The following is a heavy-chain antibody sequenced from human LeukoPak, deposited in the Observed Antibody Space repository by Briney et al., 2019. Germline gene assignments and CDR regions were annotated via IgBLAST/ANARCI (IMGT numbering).Heavy chain of an antibody. Sequence: SETLSLTCAVSGGSISSNNWWSWVRQPPGKGLEWIGEISHSGSTNYNPFLESRVTISVDKSKNQFSLKLSSMTAADTAVYFCARVTGTTPFDFWGQGTLVTVSS. CDR2: ISHSGST. J-gene: IGHJ4*02. V-gene: IGHV4-4*02. CDR1: GGSISSNNW. D-gene: IGHD1-1*01. CDR3: ARVTGTTPFDF.